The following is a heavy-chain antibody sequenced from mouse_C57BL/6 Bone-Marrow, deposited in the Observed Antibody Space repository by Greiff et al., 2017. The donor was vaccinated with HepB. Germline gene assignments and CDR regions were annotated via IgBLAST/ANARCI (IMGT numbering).Heavy chain of an antibody. V-gene: IGHV1-50*01. D-gene: IGHD2-4*01. CDR1: GYTFTSYW. Sequence: QVQLQQPGAELVKPGASVKLSCKASGYTFTSYWMQWVKQRPGQGLEWIGEIDPSDSYTNYNQKFKGKATLTVDTSSSTAYMQLSSLTSEDSAVYYCARDDYGVAWFAYWGQGTLVTVSA. CDR2: IDPSDSYT. CDR3: ARDDYGVAWFAY. J-gene: IGHJ3*01.